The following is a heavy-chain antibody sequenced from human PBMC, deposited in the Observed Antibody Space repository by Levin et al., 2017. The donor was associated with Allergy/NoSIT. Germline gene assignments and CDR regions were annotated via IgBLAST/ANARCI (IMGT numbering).Heavy chain of an antibody. CDR3: AKEWCSSTSCYMRGMDV. J-gene: IGHJ6*02. CDR1: GFTFSSYG. Sequence: GGSLRLSCAASGFTFSSYGMHWVRQAPGKGLEWVAVISYDGSNKYYADSVKGRFTISRDNSKNTLYLQMNSLRAEDTAVYYCAKEWCSSTSCYMRGMDVWGQGTTVTVSS. V-gene: IGHV3-30*18. D-gene: IGHD2-2*02. CDR2: ISYDGSNK.